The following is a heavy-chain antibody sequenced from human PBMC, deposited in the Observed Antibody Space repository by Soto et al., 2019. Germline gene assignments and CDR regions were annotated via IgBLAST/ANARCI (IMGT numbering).Heavy chain of an antibody. D-gene: IGHD1-1*01. Sequence: GGSLRLSCAASGFTFSSYGMHWVRQAPGKGLEWVAVIWYDGSNKYYADSVKGRFTISRDNSKNTLYLQMNSLRAEDTAVYYFSVGRRGIRYFDDWGQGTLVTVSS. J-gene: IGHJ4*02. CDR1: GFTFSSYG. CDR2: IWYDGSNK. V-gene: IGHV3-33*01. CDR3: SVGRRGIRYFDD.